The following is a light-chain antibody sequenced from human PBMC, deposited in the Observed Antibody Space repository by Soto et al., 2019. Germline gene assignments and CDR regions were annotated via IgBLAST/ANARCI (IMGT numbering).Light chain of an antibody. Sequence: IVLTQSPGTLSLSPGERATLSCRASESVNSAYLAWYQHRPGQAPRLLIYGASSRATGVSDRFSGSWSGTDFTLTISRLEPADVAVYYCQQYGYSPWTFGQGTKVEIK. CDR1: ESVNSAY. CDR2: GAS. J-gene: IGKJ1*01. CDR3: QQYGYSPWT. V-gene: IGKV3-20*01.